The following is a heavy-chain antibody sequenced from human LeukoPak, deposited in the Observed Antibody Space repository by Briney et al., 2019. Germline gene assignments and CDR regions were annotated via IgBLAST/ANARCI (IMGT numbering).Heavy chain of an antibody. CDR1: GDSVSSNSVT. CDR2: TYNRSTWYN. D-gene: IGHD2-2*01. CDR3: ARRLTQYDCFDP. Sequence: SQTLSLTCAISGDSVSSNSVTWNWIRQSPSRGLEWLGRTYNRSTWYNDYAVSVRGRITVNPDTSKNQFPLHLNSVTPEDTAVYYCARRLTQYDCFDPWGQGILVTVSS. V-gene: IGHV6-1*01. J-gene: IGHJ5*02.